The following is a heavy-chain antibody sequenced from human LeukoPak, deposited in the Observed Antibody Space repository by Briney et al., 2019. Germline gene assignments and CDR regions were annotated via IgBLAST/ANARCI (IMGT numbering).Heavy chain of an antibody. CDR3: ARVLRRGGPFDY. D-gene: IGHD3-3*01. V-gene: IGHV4-39*07. Sequence: PSETLSLTCTVSGGSISSSSYYWGWIRQPPGKGLEWIGSIYYSGSTYYNPSLKSRVTISVDKSKNQFSLKLSSVTAADTAVYYCARVLRRGGPFDYWGQGTLVTVSS. CDR2: IYYSGST. CDR1: GGSISSSSYY. J-gene: IGHJ4*02.